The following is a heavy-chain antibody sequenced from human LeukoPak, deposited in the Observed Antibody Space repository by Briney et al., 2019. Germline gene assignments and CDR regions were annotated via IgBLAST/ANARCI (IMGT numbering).Heavy chain of an antibody. CDR3: ARHLYGSGLHRIDY. CDR1: GGSINSSNW. CDR2: IYHSGST. J-gene: IGHJ4*02. Sequence: ASGTLSLTCAVSGGSINSSNWWSWVRQPPGKGLEWIGEIYHSGSTNYNPSLKSRVTISVDKSQNQFSLKVTSVTAADTAVYHCARHLYGSGLHRIDYWGQGTLVTVSS. V-gene: IGHV4-4*02. D-gene: IGHD6-19*01.